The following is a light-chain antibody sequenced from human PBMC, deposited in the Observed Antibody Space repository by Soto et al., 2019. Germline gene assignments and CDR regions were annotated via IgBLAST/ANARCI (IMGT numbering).Light chain of an antibody. J-gene: IGKJ4*01. V-gene: IGKV3-15*01. Sequence: EIVMTQSPATLSVSPGERATLSCRASPSVSSNLAWYQQKPGQAPRLLIYDASTRATGIPARFSGSWSGTEYSLTFSTLQSEDSAVYYCQQCSWHPFTVTFGGGTKVEIK. CDR3: QQCSWHPFTVT. CDR2: DAS. CDR1: PSVSSN.